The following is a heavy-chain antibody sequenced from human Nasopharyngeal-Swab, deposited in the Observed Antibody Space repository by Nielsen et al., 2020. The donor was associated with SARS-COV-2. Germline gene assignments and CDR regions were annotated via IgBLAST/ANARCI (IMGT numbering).Heavy chain of an antibody. V-gene: IGHV4-34*01. CDR1: GGSFSGYY. D-gene: IGHD2-15*01. Sequence: SQTLSLTCAVYGGSFSGYYWSWIRQPPGKGLEWIGEINHSGSTNYNPSLKSRVTISVDTSKNQFSLKLSSVTAADTAMYYCARGPIKRYCSGGSCRPHNWFDPWGQGTLVTVSS. CDR3: ARGPIKRYCSGGSCRPHNWFDP. J-gene: IGHJ5*02. CDR2: INHSGST.